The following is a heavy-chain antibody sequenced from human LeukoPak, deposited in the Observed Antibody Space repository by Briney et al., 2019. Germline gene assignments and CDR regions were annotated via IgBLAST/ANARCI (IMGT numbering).Heavy chain of an antibody. CDR3: ARDQFYYYGSGSGDY. J-gene: IGHJ4*02. Sequence: PGGSLRLSCAASGFAFSSYSMNWVRQAPGKGLEWVSSISSSSSYIYYADSVKGRFTISRDNAKNSLYLQMNSLRAEDTAVYYCARDQFYYYGSGSGDYWGQGTLVTVSS. CDR1: GFAFSSYS. V-gene: IGHV3-21*01. D-gene: IGHD3-10*01. CDR2: ISSSSSYI.